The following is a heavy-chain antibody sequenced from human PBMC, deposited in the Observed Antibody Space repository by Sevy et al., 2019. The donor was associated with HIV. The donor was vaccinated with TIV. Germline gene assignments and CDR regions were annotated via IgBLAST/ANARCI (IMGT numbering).Heavy chain of an antibody. J-gene: IGHJ6*02. CDR2: IYSAGTT. CDR1: GFSFDSYD. D-gene: IGHD2-2*01. V-gene: IGHV3-53*01. CDR3: ARIKGASSSYAMDV. Sequence: GGSLRLSCTGSGFSFDSYDMNWVRQAPGKGLEWVSLIYSAGTTFYSDSVKGRFTISRDNSNNTLDLQMNSLRAEDTAIYYCARIKGASSSYAMDVWGQGTTVTVSS.